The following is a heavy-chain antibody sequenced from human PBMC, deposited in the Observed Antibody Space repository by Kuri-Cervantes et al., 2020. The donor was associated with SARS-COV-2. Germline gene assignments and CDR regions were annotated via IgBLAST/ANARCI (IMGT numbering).Heavy chain of an antibody. V-gene: IGHV3-30*02. CDR2: IRYDGSNK. Sequence: GGSLRLSCAASGFTFSSYGMHWVRQAPGKGLEWVAFIRYDGSNKYYADSVKGRFTISRDNSKNTLYPQMGSLRAEDMAVYYCARDLGGSTSQDWYFDLWGRGTLVTVSS. D-gene: IGHD2-2*01. J-gene: IGHJ2*01. CDR3: ARDLGGSTSQDWYFDL. CDR1: GFTFSSYG.